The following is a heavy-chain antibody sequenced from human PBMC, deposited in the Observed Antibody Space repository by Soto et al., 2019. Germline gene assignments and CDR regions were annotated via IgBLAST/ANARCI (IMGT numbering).Heavy chain of an antibody. CDR3: ARRRYSSGRGYFDY. CDR2: ISAYNGNT. V-gene: IGHV1-18*04. J-gene: IGHJ4*02. CDR1: GYTFTSYG. Sequence: ASVKVSFKASGYTFTSYGISWLRQAPGQGLEWMGWISAYNGNTNYAQKLQGRVTMTTDTSTSTAYMELRSLRSDDTAVYYCARRRYSSGRGYFDYWGQGTLVTVSS. D-gene: IGHD6-19*01.